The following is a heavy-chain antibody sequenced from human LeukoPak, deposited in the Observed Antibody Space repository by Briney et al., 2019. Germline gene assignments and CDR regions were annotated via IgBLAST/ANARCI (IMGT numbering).Heavy chain of an antibody. J-gene: IGHJ4*02. CDR3: ARDGYNY. CDR1: GFTFSSYA. Sequence: PGRSLRLSCAASGFTFSSYAMHWVRQAPGKGLEWVAVISYDGSNKYYADFVKGRFTISRDNSKNTLYLQMNSLRAEDTAVYYCARDGYNYWGQGTLVTVSS. D-gene: IGHD5-24*01. V-gene: IGHV3-30-3*01. CDR2: ISYDGSNK.